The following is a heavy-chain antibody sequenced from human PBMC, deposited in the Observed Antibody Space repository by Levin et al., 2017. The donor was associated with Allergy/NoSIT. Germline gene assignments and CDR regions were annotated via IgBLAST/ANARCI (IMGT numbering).Heavy chain of an antibody. J-gene: IGHJ4*02. D-gene: IGHD5-18*01. CDR3: ARDYYADTTMVSV. CDR1: GGSIRSGTYY. V-gene: IGHV4-61*02. CDR2: IYTSGTT. Sequence: SQTLSLTCTVSGGSIRSGTYYWSWIRQPAGKGLEWIGRIYTSGTTNYNPSLMSRVTISVDTSRNQFSLKLSSVTAADTAVYYCARDYYADTTMVSVWGQGTLVTVSS.